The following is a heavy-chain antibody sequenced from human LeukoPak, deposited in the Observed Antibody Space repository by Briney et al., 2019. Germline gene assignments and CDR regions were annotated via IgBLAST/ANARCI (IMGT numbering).Heavy chain of an antibody. J-gene: IGHJ6*02. D-gene: IGHD6-19*01. V-gene: IGHV3-30-3*01. CDR2: ISYDGSNK. CDR1: GFTFSSYA. Sequence: PGRSLRLSCAASGFTFSSYAMHWVRQVPGKGLEWVAVISYDGSNKYYADSAKGRFTISRDNSKNTLYLQMNSLRAEDTAVYYCARDKAVAGPYYYYYSGMDVWGQGPTVTVS. CDR3: ARDKAVAGPYYYYYSGMDV.